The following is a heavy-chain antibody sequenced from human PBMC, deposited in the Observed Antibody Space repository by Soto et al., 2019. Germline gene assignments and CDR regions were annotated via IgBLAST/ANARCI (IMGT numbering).Heavy chain of an antibody. V-gene: IGHV4-39*01. CDR2: MLYSGLT. CDR1: GYSVSSSDYY. J-gene: IGHJ6*02. D-gene: IGHD2-15*01. Sequence: SETLSLTCSVSGYSVSSSDYYWAWIRQPPGKGLEWIGSMLYSGLTYYNPSLKSRVTLSVDTSKNQFSVRLNSVTASDAAVYYCAPLSVSLSGPYGIHVWGQGTTVTVSS. CDR3: APLSVSLSGPYGIHV.